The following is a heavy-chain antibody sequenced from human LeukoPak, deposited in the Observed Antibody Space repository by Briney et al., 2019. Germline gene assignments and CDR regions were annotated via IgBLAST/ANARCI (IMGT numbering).Heavy chain of an antibody. Sequence: PSETLSLTCTVSGGSISSYYWSWIRQPPGKGLEWIGYIYYSGSTNYNPSLKSRVTISVDTSKNQFSLKLSSVTAADTAVYYCAGEGYYYDSSANWGQGTLVTVSS. D-gene: IGHD3-22*01. CDR1: GGSISSYY. CDR3: AGEGYYYDSSAN. J-gene: IGHJ4*02. CDR2: IYYSGST. V-gene: IGHV4-59*01.